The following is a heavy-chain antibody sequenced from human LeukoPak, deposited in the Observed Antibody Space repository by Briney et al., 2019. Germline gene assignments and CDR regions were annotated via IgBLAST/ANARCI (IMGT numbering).Heavy chain of an antibody. CDR1: GYTFTGYY. J-gene: IGHJ4*02. D-gene: IGHD3-9*01. CDR3: ARLGPFDWSFDY. Sequence: ASVKVSCKASGYTFTGYYMHWVRQAPGQGLEWMGWINPNSGGTNYAQKFQGRVTTTRDTSISTAYMELSRLRSDDTAVYYCARLGPFDWSFDYWGQGTLVTVSS. V-gene: IGHV1-2*02. CDR2: INPNSGGT.